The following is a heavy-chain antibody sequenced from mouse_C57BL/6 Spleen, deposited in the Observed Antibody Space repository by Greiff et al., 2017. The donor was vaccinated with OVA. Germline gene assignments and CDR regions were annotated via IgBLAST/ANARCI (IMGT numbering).Heavy chain of an antibody. V-gene: IGHV5-6*01. D-gene: IGHD3-3*01. Sequence: EVQLVESGGDLVKPGGSLKLSCAASGFTFSSYGMSWVRQTPDKRLEWVATISSGGSYTYYPDSVKGRFTISRDNAKNTLYLQMSSLKSEDTAMYYCARGDGYYAMDYWGQGTSVTVS. CDR3: ARGDGYYAMDY. J-gene: IGHJ4*01. CDR1: GFTFSSYG. CDR2: ISSGGSYT.